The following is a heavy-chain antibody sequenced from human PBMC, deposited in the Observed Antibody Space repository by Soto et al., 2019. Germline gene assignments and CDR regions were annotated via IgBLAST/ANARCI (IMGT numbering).Heavy chain of an antibody. D-gene: IGHD1-1*01. CDR3: GREPATGKPEGVDF. Sequence: ASVKVSCKASGYTFSDYYIHWVRQAPGQGLEWMGWINPNSGGTKYAPKFQGGVTMTRDTSIATASLELSRLRSGDTAVYYCGREPATGKPEGVDFWGQGTLVAVSS. CDR2: INPNSGGT. CDR1: GYTFSDYY. V-gene: IGHV1-2*02. J-gene: IGHJ4*02.